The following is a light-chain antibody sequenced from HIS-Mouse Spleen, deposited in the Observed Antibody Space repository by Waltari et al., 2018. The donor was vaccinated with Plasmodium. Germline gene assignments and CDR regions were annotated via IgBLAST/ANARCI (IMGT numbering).Light chain of an antibody. Sequence: DIQMTQSPSTLSASVGDRVTITCWASQSISSWLAWYQQKPGKAPKLLIYKASSLESGVPSRFSGSGSGTEFTLTISSLQPDDFATYYCQQYYSFPYTFGQGTKLEIK. CDR3: QQYYSFPYT. J-gene: IGKJ2*01. CDR1: QSISSW. CDR2: KAS. V-gene: IGKV1-5*03.